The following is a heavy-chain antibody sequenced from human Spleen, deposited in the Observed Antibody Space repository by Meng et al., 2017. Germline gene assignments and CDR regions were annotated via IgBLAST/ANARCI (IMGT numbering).Heavy chain of an antibody. CDR1: GFTFSDYY. V-gene: IGHV3-11*01. Sequence: GGSLRLSCAASGFTFSDYYMSWIRQAPGKGLEWLSYISCTGSTIYYADSVKGRFTISRDNAKNSLYLQMNSLGAEGTAVYYCARGAYGAFDIWGLGTMVTVSS. CDR2: ISCTGSTI. J-gene: IGHJ3*02. D-gene: IGHD5-12*01. CDR3: ARGAYGAFDI.